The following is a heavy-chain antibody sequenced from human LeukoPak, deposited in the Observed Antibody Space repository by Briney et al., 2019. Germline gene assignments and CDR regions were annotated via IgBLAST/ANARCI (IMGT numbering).Heavy chain of an antibody. CDR1: GGSISSYY. J-gene: IGHJ6*03. CDR2: IYYSGST. CDR3: ARETVTTLPAPNHEADYYYYMDV. V-gene: IGHV4-59*01. Sequence: SETLSLTCTVSGGSISSYYWSWIRQPPGKGLEWIGYIYYSGSTNYNPSLKSRVTISVDTSKNQFSLKLSSVTAADTAVYYCARETVTTLPAPNHEADYYYYMDVWGKGTTVTVSS. D-gene: IGHD4-17*01.